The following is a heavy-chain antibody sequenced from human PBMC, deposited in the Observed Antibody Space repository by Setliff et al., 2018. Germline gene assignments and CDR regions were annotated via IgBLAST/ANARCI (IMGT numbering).Heavy chain of an antibody. CDR3: AREQWLDPPGYYYMDV. J-gene: IGHJ6*03. V-gene: IGHV4-4*07. D-gene: IGHD6-19*01. CDR2: IYIGGSA. CDR1: GGSFSGYY. Sequence: PSETLSLTCAVYGGSFSGYYWSWIRQPAGKGLEWTGHIYIGGSANYNPSLKSRVTMSIDTSKNQFSLKLNSVTAADMAVYYCAREQWLDPPGYYYMDVWAKGTTVTVSS.